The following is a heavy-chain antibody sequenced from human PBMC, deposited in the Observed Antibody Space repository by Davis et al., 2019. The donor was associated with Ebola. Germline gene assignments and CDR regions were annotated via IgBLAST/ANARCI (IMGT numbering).Heavy chain of an antibody. CDR3: AGNSVTTRLDYYGMDV. Sequence: AASVKVSCKASAYSFPRFAIHWVRQAPGQRLEWMGWINAGNGNTIYSQNFQGRVTLTRDTSASTVYMELSSLRSEDTAVYYCAGNSVTTRLDYYGMDVWGQGTTVTVSS. D-gene: IGHD4-17*01. CDR1: AYSFPRFA. J-gene: IGHJ6*02. V-gene: IGHV1-3*01. CDR2: INAGNGNT.